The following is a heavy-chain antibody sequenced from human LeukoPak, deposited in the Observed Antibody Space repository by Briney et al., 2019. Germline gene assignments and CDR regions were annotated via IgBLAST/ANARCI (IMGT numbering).Heavy chain of an antibody. V-gene: IGHV1-69*04. D-gene: IGHD6-19*01. CDR3: ARVRIRQYSSGRPFDYGMDV. CDR1: GGTFSSYA. Sequence: GASVKVSCKASGGTFSSYAISWVRQAPGQGLGWMGRIIPILGIANYAQKFQGRVTITADKSTSTAYMELSSLRSEDTAVYYCARVRIRQYSSGRPFDYGMDVWGQGTTVTVSS. J-gene: IGHJ6*02. CDR2: IIPILGIA.